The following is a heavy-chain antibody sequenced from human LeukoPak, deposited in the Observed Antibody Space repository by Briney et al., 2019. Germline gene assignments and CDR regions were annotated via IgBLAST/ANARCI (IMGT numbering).Heavy chain of an antibody. D-gene: IGHD3-9*01. J-gene: IGHJ6*02. CDR1: GYTFTSYY. CDR2: INPSGGST. CDR3: AGSGILTGPYNDYGMDV. V-gene: IGHV1-46*01. Sequence: GASVKVSCKASGYTFTSYYMHWVRQAPGQGLEWMGIINPSGGSTSYAQEFQGRVTMTRDTSTSTVYMELSSLRSEDTAVYYCAGSGILTGPYNDYGMDVWGQGTTVTVSS.